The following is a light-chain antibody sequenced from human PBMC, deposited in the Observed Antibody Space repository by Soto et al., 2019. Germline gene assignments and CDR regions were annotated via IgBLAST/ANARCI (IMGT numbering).Light chain of an antibody. V-gene: IGLV1-40*01. CDR3: QSYDSGLSSVV. CDR1: SPKIGAGYD. CDR2: ENA. Sequence: QSVLTQPPSVSGAPGGGVPISCTGGSPKIGAGYDVHWYRQVPGTAPKLLIYENAERPSGVPERFSGSKSGTSASLAITGLQADDEADYYCQSYDSGLSSVVFGGGTKVTVL. J-gene: IGLJ2*01.